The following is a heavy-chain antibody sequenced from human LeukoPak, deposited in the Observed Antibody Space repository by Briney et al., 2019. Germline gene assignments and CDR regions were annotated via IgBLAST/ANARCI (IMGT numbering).Heavy chain of an antibody. CDR1: GYTFTSYD. V-gene: IGHV1-8*01. CDR2: MNPNSGNT. D-gene: IGHD4-11*01. Sequence: GASVKVSCKASGYTFTSYDINWVRQATGQGLEWMGWMNPNSGNTGYAQKFQGRVTMTRNTSISTAYMELSSLGSEDTAVYYCARGLRYSNYWRYWGQGTLVTVSS. J-gene: IGHJ4*02. CDR3: ARGLRYSNYWRY.